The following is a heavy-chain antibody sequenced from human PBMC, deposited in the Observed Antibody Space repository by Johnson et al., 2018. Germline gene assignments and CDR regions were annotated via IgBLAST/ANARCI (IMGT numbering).Heavy chain of an antibody. CDR2: IGGSDNPK. D-gene: IGHD3-3*01. CDR3: SRADCWGGRFHY. CDR1: GFRFTDYS. J-gene: IGHJ4*02. Sequence: QVQLQESGGGLDRPGGSXKLSCAASGFRFTDYSIRWIRQAPGQGLEWMSYIGGSDNPKYYRDPLKGRFTISRDNAKNSLFIQMKRLRAEDTAVYFCSRADCWGGRFHYWGLGTLVTVSS. V-gene: IGHV3-11*04.